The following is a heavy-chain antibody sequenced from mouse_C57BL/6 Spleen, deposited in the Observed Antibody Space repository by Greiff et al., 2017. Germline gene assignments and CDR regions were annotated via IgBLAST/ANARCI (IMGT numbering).Heavy chain of an antibody. CDR1: GYNIKDDY. D-gene: IGHD1-1*01. J-gene: IGHJ1*03. CDR3: TADYYGSNNWYFDV. V-gene: IGHV14-4*01. CDR2: IDPENGDT. Sequence: VQLQQPGAELVRPGASVKLSCTASGYNIKDDYMHWVKQRPEQGLEWIGRIDPENGDTEYDSKFQGKATITADTSSNTAYLQLSSLTSEDAAVYYVTADYYGSNNWYFDVWGTGTTVTVSS.